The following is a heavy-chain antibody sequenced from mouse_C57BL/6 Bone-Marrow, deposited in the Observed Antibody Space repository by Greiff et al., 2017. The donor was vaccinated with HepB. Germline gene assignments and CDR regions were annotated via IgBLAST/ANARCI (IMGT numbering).Heavy chain of an antibody. CDR3: ARRGNDYYAMDY. CDR2: TFYSGIT. V-gene: IGHV3-3*01. CDR1: GFSINSDCY. D-gene: IGHD2-1*01. J-gene: IGHJ4*01. Sequence: EVKVVESGPSLVRPSQTLSLTCTVTGFSINSDCYWIWIRQFPGNKLEYIGYTFYSGITYYNPSLESRTYITRDTSKNQFSLKLSSVTTEDTATYYCARRGNDYYAMDYWGQGTSVTVSS.